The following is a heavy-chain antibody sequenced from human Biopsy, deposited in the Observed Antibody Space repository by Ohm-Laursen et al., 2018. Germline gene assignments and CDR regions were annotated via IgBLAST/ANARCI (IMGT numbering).Heavy chain of an antibody. CDR2: ISAYNGNR. Sequence: SSVKVSCKASGYTFPSYGISWVRQAPGQGLEWMGWISAYNGNRNYAQKFQGRVTMTTDTSTSTAYMELRSLRSDDTAVYFCAREEDNSGYDYYGRDVWGQGTTVTVSS. J-gene: IGHJ6*02. CDR1: GYTFPSYG. V-gene: IGHV1-18*01. CDR3: AREEDNSGYDYYGRDV. D-gene: IGHD3-22*01.